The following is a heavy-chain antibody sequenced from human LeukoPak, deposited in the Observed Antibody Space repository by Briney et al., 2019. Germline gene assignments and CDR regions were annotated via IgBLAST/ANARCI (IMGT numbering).Heavy chain of an antibody. D-gene: IGHD5-12*01. CDR1: GGSISSSSYY. V-gene: IGHV4-39*01. CDR2: IYYSGST. Sequence: PSETLSLTCTVSGGSISSSSYYWGWIRQPPGKGLEWVGSIYYSGSTYYNPSLKSRVTISVDTSKNQFSLKLSSVTAADTAVYYCARRRGRGYDLPSQYYFDYWGQGTLVTVSS. CDR3: ARRRGRGYDLPSQYYFDY. J-gene: IGHJ4*02.